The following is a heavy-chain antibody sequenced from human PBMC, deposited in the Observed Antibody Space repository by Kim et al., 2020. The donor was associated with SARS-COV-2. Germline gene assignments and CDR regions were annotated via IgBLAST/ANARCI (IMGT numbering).Heavy chain of an antibody. V-gene: IGHV3-53*01. CDR3: ASGHFDGVIYYNIPYY. CDR1: GFIVSRNY. CDR2: IYPGGST. D-gene: IGHD2-8*01. J-gene: IGHJ4*01. Sequence: GGSLRLSCAASGFIVSRNYMIWVRQAPGKGLEWVSVIYPGGSTYYSDFVRGRFTISRDNSKNTLYLQLNSLRAEDTAVYYCASGHFDGVIYYNIPYYWG.